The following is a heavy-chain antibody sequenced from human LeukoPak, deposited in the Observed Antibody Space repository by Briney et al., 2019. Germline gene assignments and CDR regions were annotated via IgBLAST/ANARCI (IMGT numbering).Heavy chain of an antibody. D-gene: IGHD3-22*01. CDR1: GYTFTAYE. V-gene: IGHV1-2*02. J-gene: IGHJ4*02. CDR3: ARDADSSGYYFDY. CDR2: IKPNTGGP. Sequence: ASVKVSCKASGYTFTAYEMHWVRQAPGQGLEWMGCIKPNTGGPKYAQKFQGRVTMTRDTSISTAYMELTRLQSDDTAVYYCARDADSSGYYFDYWGQGTLVTVSS.